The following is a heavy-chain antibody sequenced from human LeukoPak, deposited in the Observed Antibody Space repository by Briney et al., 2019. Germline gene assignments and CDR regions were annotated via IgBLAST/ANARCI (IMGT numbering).Heavy chain of an antibody. CDR1: GFTFSNYA. D-gene: IGHD2-15*01. CDR2: VSYDGSNK. J-gene: IGHJ4*02. Sequence: GGSLRLSCAASGFTFSNYAMHWVRQAPGKGLEWVAVVSYDGSNKYYADSVKGRFTISRDNSKNTLYLQMNSLRAEDTAVYYCARGAQDGGSCFDYWGQGTLVTVSS. V-gene: IGHV3-30-3*01. CDR3: ARGAQDGGSCFDY.